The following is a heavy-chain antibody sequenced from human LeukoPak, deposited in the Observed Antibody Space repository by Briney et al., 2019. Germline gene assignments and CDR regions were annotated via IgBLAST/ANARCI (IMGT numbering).Heavy chain of an antibody. D-gene: IGHD4-17*01. CDR3: ARGRVTTIANYYYYYIDV. Sequence: SQTLSLTSAISGDSVSSNRSAWTWIRQSPSRGLKWLGRTYCRSKWSDDYAVSVKSRITINPDTSKNQFSLHLNSVTPEDTAVYYCARGRVTTIANYYYYYIDVWGEGTTVTVSS. CDR1: GDSVSSNRSA. J-gene: IGHJ6*03. CDR2: TYCRSKWSD. V-gene: IGHV6-1*01.